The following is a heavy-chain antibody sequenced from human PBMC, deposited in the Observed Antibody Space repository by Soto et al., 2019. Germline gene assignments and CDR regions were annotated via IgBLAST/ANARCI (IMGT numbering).Heavy chain of an antibody. V-gene: IGHV1-3*01. J-gene: IGHJ6*02. Sequence: QVQLVQSGAEVKKPGASVKVSCKASGYTFTSYAMHWVRQAPGQRLEWMGWINAGNGNTKYSQKFQGRVTITRDTSTSTAFMELSSLTSEDTAVYYCARDINAEYQLLSHDMAVWGQGTTVTVSS. CDR1: GYTFTSYA. CDR3: ARDINAEYQLLSHDMAV. CDR2: INAGNGNT. D-gene: IGHD2-2*01.